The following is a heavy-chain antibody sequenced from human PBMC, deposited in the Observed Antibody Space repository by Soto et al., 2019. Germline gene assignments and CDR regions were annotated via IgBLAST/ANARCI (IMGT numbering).Heavy chain of an antibody. CDR1: GFTFRSYA. V-gene: IGHV3-30-3*01. J-gene: IGHJ4*02. CDR2: TSYGGNNE. CDR3: SRLGFASHGVDF. D-gene: IGHD3-10*01. Sequence: GGFLRLSCVVSGFTFRSYAMHWVRQAPGKGLEWVAVTSYGGNNEFYSDSVKGRFTISRDDSKNTAYLQMTSLKSEDTAVYYCSRLGFASHGVDFWGLGTLVTVSS.